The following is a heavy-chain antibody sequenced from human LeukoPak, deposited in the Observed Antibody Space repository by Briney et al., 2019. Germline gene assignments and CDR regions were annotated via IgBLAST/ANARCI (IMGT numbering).Heavy chain of an antibody. J-gene: IGHJ6*03. CDR3: ARDLRRGYSYVVYYMDV. CDR1: GGSISSYY. Sequence: SETLSLTCTVSGGSISSYYWSWIRQPAGKGLEWIGRIYTSGSTNYNPSLKSRVTMSADTSKNQFSLKLSSVTAADTAVYYCARDLRRGYSYVVYYMDVWGKGTTVTVSS. V-gene: IGHV4-4*07. D-gene: IGHD5-18*01. CDR2: IYTSGST.